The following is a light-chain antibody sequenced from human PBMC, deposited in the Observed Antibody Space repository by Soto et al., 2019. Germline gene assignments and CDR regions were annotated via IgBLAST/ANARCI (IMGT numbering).Light chain of an antibody. Sequence: EIVMTQSPATLSVSPGERATLSCRASQSVSSNLAWYQQKPGQAPRLLIYGASTRATGIPARFSGSGSGTEFTLTISSLQSEDFALYYCQQYNYWPPLTFGGGTKVDIK. J-gene: IGKJ4*01. V-gene: IGKV3D-15*01. CDR3: QQYNYWPPLT. CDR1: QSVSSN. CDR2: GAS.